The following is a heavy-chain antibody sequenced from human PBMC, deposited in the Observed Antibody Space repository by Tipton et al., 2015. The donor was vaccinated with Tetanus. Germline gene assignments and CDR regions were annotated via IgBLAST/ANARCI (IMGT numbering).Heavy chain of an antibody. V-gene: IGHV3-11*04. J-gene: IGHJ5*01. CDR2: ISSSGKTV. CDR3: ARGGEARANWFDS. Sequence: SLRLSCVASGFTFSDHYMSWIRQAPGKGLEWVSYISSSGKTVHYADAVKGRFTISRDNAKNSLYLQMNTLGDDDTAVYYCARGGEARANWFDSWGQGTLVTVSS. CDR1: GFTFSDHY. D-gene: IGHD2-21*01.